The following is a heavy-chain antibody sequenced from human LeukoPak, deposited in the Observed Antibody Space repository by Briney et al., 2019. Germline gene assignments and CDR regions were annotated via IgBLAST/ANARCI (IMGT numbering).Heavy chain of an antibody. CDR2: IIPILGIA. Sequence: SVKVSCKASGGAFSSYAISWVRQAPGQGLEWMGRIIPILGIANYAQKFQGRVTITADKSTSTAYMELSSLRSEDTAVYYCANGTPSGPFDYWGQGTLVTVSS. J-gene: IGHJ4*02. D-gene: IGHD1-26*01. V-gene: IGHV1-69*04. CDR1: GGAFSSYA. CDR3: ANGTPSGPFDY.